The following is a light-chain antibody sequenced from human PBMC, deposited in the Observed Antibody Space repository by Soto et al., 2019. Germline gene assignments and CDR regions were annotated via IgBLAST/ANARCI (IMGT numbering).Light chain of an antibody. V-gene: IGKV3-11*01. CDR3: QQRSNWPPIT. CDR1: KSVSSY. J-gene: IGKJ5*01. CDR2: DAS. Sequence: EIVLTQSPATLSLSPGERATLSCRASKSVSSYLGWYQQKPGQAPRLLIYDASNRATGIPARFSGSGSGTDFPLTISSLEPEDFAVYYCQQRSNWPPITFGQGTRLEIK.